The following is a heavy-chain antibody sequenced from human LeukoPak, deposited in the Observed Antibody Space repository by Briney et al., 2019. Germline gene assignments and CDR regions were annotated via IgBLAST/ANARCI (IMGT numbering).Heavy chain of an antibody. CDR3: ASPGITVNYYYYYYMDV. J-gene: IGHJ6*03. Sequence: GGSLRLSCAASGFTFDDYGMSWVRQAPGKGLEWVSYISSSSTIYYADSVKGRFTISRDNAKNSLYLQMNGLRAEDTAVYYCASPGITVNYYYYYYMDVWGKGTTVTVSS. CDR2: ISSSSTI. V-gene: IGHV3-69-1*01. CDR1: GFTFDDYG.